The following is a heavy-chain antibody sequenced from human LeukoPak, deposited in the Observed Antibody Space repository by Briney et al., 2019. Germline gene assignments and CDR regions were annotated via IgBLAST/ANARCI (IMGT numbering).Heavy chain of an antibody. CDR1: GFTFSNAW. CDR2: TKSKTDGGTT. D-gene: IGHD3-10*01. V-gene: IGHV3-15*01. J-gene: IGHJ4*02. CDR3: TTSLWFGESYYFDY. Sequence: GGSLRLPCAASGFTFSNAWMSWVRQAPGKGLEWVGRTKSKTDGGTTDYAAPVKGRFTISRDDSKNTLYLQMNSLKTEDTAVYYCTTSLWFGESYYFDYWGQGTLVTVSS.